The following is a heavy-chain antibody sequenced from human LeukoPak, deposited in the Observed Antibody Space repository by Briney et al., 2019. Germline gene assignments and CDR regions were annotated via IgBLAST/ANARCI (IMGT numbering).Heavy chain of an antibody. CDR2: SSSCGSTI. CDR3: ARGFGDYGGGSWFDP. CDR1: RFSFSDYY. J-gene: IGHJ5*02. V-gene: IGHV3-11*04. D-gene: IGHD4-17*01. Sequence: PGGSLRLSCAASRFSFSDYYMTWIRQAPGKGLEWVSYSSSCGSTIYYADSVKGRFTISRDNSKNSLYLQMNSLRVEDTAIYYCARGFGDYGGGSWFDPWGQGTLVTVSS.